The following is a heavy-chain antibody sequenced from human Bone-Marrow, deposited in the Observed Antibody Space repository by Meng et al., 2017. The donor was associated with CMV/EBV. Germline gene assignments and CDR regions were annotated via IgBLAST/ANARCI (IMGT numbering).Heavy chain of an antibody. CDR2: ISSSGSTI. V-gene: IGHV3-48*03. J-gene: IGHJ4*02. D-gene: IGHD6-13*01. CDR3: AKDRRVGYSSSWYTIDY. CDR1: GFTFSGYE. Sequence: GGSLRLSCAASGFTFSGYEMNWVRQAPGKGLEWISYISSSGSTIYYADSVKGRFTISRDNAKNSLYLQMNSLRAEDTAVYYCAKDRRVGYSSSWYTIDYWGQGTLVTVSS.